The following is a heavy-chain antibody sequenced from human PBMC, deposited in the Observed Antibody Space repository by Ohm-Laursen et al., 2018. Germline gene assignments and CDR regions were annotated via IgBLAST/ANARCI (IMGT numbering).Heavy chain of an antibody. CDR2: ISGGGTDT. J-gene: IGHJ4*02. V-gene: IGHV3-23*01. CDR1: GFTFDSYA. D-gene: IGHD1-26*01. Sequence: SLRLSCTASGFTFDSYAMSWVRQAPGKGLEWVSVISGGGTDTYADSVKGRFTISRDNSKNMLYPQMNSLRAEDTAVYYCAKDWEQNRRGTSADFWGQGTLVTVSS. CDR3: AKDWEQNRRGTSADF.